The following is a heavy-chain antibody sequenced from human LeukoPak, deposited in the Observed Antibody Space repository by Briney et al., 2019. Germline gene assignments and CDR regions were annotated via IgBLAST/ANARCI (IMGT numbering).Heavy chain of an antibody. CDR3: ARNTMVRGRYYYYYYMDV. CDR2: INHSGST. D-gene: IGHD3-10*01. V-gene: IGHV4-34*01. Sequence: SETLSLTCAVYGGSFSGYYWSWIRQPPGTRLEWIGEINHSGSTNYTPSLKSRVTISVDTSKNQFSLKLSSVTAADTAVYYCARNTMVRGRYYYYYYMDVWGKGTTVTISS. J-gene: IGHJ6*03. CDR1: GGSFSGYY.